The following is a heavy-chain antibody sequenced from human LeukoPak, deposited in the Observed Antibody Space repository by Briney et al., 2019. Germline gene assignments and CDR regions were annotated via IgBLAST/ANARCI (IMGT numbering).Heavy chain of an antibody. J-gene: IGHJ4*02. CDR2: INHSGST. V-gene: IGHV4-34*01. CDR1: GGSFSGYY. CDR3: ARAARAGVVLRSSYYFDY. Sequence: SETLSLTCAVYGGSFSGYYWSWIRQPPGKGLEWIGEINHSGSTNYNPSLKSRVTISVDTSKNQFSLKLSSVTAADTAVYYCARAARAGVVLRSSYYFDYWGQGTLVTVSS. D-gene: IGHD2-2*01.